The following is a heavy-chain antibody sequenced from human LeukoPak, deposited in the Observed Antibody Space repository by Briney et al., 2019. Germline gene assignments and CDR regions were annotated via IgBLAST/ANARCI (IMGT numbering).Heavy chain of an antibody. D-gene: IGHD4-11*01. CDR2: INMDGTTT. CDR1: GFTFSSNW. Sequence: GGSLRLSCAASGFTFSSNWMHWVRQTPGKGLLWVSRINMDGTTTTYADSVKGRFTISRDNAKNSLYLQMNSLGVDDTAVYYCGTYSINNAREFQYWGQGTLVTVPS. V-gene: IGHV3-74*01. J-gene: IGHJ1*01. CDR3: GTYSINNAREFQY.